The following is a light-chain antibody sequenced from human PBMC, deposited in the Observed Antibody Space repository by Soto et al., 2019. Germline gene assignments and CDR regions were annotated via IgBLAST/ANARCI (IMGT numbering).Light chain of an antibody. V-gene: IGKV1-39*01. CDR1: QTIKTY. Sequence: DIQMTQSPSPLSASVGDSVTITCRASQTIKTYLNWYRHKPGKAPALLIYAASRLQSGVASRFSGSGSGTYFILTISSLQPDDLATYYCQQTYTAAGTFGQGTKVEI. J-gene: IGKJ1*01. CDR2: AAS. CDR3: QQTYTAAGT.